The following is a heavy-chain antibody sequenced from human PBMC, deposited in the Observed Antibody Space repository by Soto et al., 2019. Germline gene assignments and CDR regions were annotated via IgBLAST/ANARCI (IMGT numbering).Heavy chain of an antibody. Sequence: PGGSLRLSCAASGFTFSYYYMSWIRQSPGKGLEWVSYISSSGSTIYYADSVKGRFTISRDNAKHSLYLQMNSLRAEDTAVYYCARVHDSTGSGWFDPWGQGTLVTVSS. CDR3: ARVHDSTGSGWFDP. CDR1: GFTFSYYY. J-gene: IGHJ5*02. CDR2: ISSSGSTI. D-gene: IGHD3-22*01. V-gene: IGHV3-11*01.